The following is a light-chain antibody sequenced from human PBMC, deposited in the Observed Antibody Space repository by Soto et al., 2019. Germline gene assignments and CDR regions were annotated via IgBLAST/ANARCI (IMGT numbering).Light chain of an antibody. V-gene: IGLV1-40*01. Sequence: SLLTQPASVSGTPGQRVTISCTGSSSNIGANYDVHWYQQLPGTAPKPLIYGNSNRPSGVPDRFSGSKSGTSATLVITGLQAEDEADYFCQSYDNSLSGYVFGTGTKVTVL. CDR3: QSYDNSLSGYV. J-gene: IGLJ1*01. CDR1: SSNIGANYD. CDR2: GNS.